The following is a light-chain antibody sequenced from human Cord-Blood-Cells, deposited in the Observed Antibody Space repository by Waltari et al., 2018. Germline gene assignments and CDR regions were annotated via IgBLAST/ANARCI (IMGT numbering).Light chain of an antibody. Sequence: QSALTQPASVSGSPGQSITISCTGTSSYVGGYNYVSWYQQHPGKAPKRMIYEVSSRPSGVSNRFAGSKSGNTASLTIAGRQAEDEADYYCSSYTSSSTYVYGTGTKVTVL. J-gene: IGLJ1*01. V-gene: IGLV2-14*01. CDR3: SSYTSSSTYV. CDR2: EVS. CDR1: SSYVGGYNY.